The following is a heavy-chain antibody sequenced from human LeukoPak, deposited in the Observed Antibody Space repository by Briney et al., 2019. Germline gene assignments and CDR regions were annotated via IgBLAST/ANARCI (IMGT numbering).Heavy chain of an antibody. V-gene: IGHV1-69*04. CDR3: ARDPQYCSSTSCYGLYYFDY. J-gene: IGHJ4*02. D-gene: IGHD2-2*01. CDR1: GGTFSSYA. Sequence: ASVKVSCKASGGTFSSYAISWVRQAPGQGLEWMGRIIPILGIANYAQKFQGRVTITADKSTSTAYMELSSLRSEDTAVYYCARDPQYCSSTSCYGLYYFDYWGQGTLVTVSS. CDR2: IIPILGIA.